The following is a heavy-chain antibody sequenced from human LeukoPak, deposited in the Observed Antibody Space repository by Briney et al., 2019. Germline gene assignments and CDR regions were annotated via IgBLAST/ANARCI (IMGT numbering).Heavy chain of an antibody. J-gene: IGHJ4*02. CDR1: GGSISSYY. Sequence: PSETLSLTCTVSGGSISSYYWSWIRQPAGKGLEWIGRIYTSGSTNYNPSLKSRVTMSVDTSKNQFSLKVSSVTAADPAVYYCARVSDDILTGYFDYWGQGTLVTVSS. V-gene: IGHV4-4*07. CDR3: ARVSDDILTGYFDY. D-gene: IGHD3-9*01. CDR2: IYTSGST.